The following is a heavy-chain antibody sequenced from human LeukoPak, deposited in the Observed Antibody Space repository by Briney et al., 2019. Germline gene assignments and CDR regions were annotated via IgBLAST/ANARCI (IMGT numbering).Heavy chain of an antibody. D-gene: IGHD3-22*01. V-gene: IGHV4-4*02. CDR2: IFHTGST. J-gene: IGHJ4*02. Sequence: PSGTLSLTFTVSGDSISSNHWWSWVRQPPGKGLEWIGEIFHTGSTNYKPSLKSRVTISLDNSKNELSLRLTSVTAADTAVYFCARLHSDGYGVHENWGQGTLVTVSS. CDR1: GDSISSNHW. CDR3: ARLHSDGYGVHEN.